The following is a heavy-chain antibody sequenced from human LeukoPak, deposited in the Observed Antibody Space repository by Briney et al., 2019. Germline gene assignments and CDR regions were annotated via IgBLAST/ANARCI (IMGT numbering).Heavy chain of an antibody. CDR1: GFTFSDYY. V-gene: IGHV3-7*01. D-gene: IGHD6-19*01. CDR2: INQDGSEK. Sequence: GGSLRLPCAASGFTFSDYYMSWIRQAPGRGLEWVAHINQDGSEKNYVDSVEGRFTISRDNAKNSLYLQMNSLRVEDTAVYYCASARLGWGQGTLVTVSS. CDR3: ASARLG. J-gene: IGHJ4*02.